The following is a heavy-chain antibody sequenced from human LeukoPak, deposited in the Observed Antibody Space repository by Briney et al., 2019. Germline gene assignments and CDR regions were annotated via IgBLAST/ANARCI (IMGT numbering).Heavy chain of an antibody. CDR3: ARADFIDAGPYLIGP. V-gene: IGHV1-2*02. CDR1: GYSFTDYY. D-gene: IGHD3-3*01. Sequence: ASVKVSCKTSGYSFTDYYIHWVRQAPGQGLEWMGWINTKSGRTSSARQFQGRVTMTRDPSITTVYMDMAWLTSDDTAIYFCARADFIDAGPYLIGPWGQGTLVTVSS. J-gene: IGHJ5*02. CDR2: INTKSGRT.